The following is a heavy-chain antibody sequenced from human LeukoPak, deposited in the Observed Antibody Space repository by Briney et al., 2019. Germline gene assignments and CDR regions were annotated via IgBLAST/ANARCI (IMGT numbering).Heavy chain of an antibody. J-gene: IGHJ4*02. D-gene: IGHD6-19*01. V-gene: IGHV3-23*01. Sequence: GGSLSLSCAASGFTFCNNAVRWVRQAPGKGLVWVSAVSGGGSNTYHANSVKGRFTISRDNSKNTLYLQMNSLRAEDTALYYCARRMAVAGSFDYWGQGTLVTVSS. CDR2: VSGGGSNT. CDR1: GFTFCNNA. CDR3: ARRMAVAGSFDY.